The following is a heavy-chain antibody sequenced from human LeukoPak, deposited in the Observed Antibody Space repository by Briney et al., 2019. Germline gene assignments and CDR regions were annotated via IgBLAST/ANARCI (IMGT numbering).Heavy chain of an antibody. CDR1: GGSISSSSYY. CDR2: IYYSGST. J-gene: IGHJ4*02. Sequence: SETLSLTCTVSGGSISSSSYYWGWIRQPPGKGLEWIGSIYYSGSTYYNPSLKSRVTISVDTSKNQFSLKLSSVTAADTAVYYCARARAAAGTSYFDYWGQGTLVTVSS. CDR3: ARARAAAGTSYFDY. D-gene: IGHD6-13*01. V-gene: IGHV4-39*01.